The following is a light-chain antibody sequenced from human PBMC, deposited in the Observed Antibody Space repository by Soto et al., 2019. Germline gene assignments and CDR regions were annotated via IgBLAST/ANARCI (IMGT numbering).Light chain of an antibody. Sequence: QSALTQPASVSGSPGQSITISCTGTSSDVGGYNYVSWYQQHPGKAPKLMIYEVSNRPSGVSNRFSGSKSGNTASLTISGLQADDEADYYCSSYASSSTRVFGTGTKLTVL. CDR1: SSDVGGYNY. CDR2: EVS. J-gene: IGLJ1*01. V-gene: IGLV2-14*01. CDR3: SSYASSSTRV.